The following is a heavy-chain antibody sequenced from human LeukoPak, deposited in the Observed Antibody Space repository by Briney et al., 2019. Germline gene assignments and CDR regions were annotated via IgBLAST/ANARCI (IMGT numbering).Heavy chain of an antibody. CDR2: IIPIFGTA. V-gene: IGHV1-69*13. CDR3: ARGSDETTVTTYDY. CDR1: GGTFSSYA. J-gene: IGHJ4*02. Sequence: ASVKVSCKASGGTFSSYAISWVRQAPGQGLEWMGGIIPIFGTANYAQKFQGRVTITADESTSTAYMELSSLRSEDTAVYYCARGSDETTVTTYDYWGQGTLDTVSS. D-gene: IGHD4-17*01.